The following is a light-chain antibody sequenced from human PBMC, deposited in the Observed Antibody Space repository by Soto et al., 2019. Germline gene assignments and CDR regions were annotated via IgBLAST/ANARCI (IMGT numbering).Light chain of an antibody. CDR2: EVS. V-gene: IGLV2-8*02. CDR3: SSYAGSNEV. J-gene: IGLJ1*01. CDR1: RSDVGGYNY. Sequence: QSAPKLPPSPYRAPRPRGPLIPPGNRSDVGGYNYVSWYQQHPGKAPKLMIYEVSKRPSGVPDRFSGSKSGNTASLTVSGLQAEDEADYYCSSYAGSNEVFGTGTKVTVL.